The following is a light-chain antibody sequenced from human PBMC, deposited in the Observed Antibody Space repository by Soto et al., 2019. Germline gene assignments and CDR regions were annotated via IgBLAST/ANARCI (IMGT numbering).Light chain of an antibody. CDR3: QVWDTSSEHYV. Sequence: SYELTQPPSVSVAPGKAATITCGGNNIGSKSVHWYQQKSGQAPVVVIYYDNDRPSGIPERFSGFKSGNTATLTITTVEAGDEADYYCQVWDTSSEHYVFGTGTKLTVL. CDR2: YDN. V-gene: IGLV3-21*04. CDR1: NIGSKS. J-gene: IGLJ1*01.